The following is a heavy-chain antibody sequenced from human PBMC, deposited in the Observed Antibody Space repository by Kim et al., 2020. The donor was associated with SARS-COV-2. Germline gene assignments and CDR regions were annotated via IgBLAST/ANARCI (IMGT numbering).Heavy chain of an antibody. CDR2: IAGTGDST. J-gene: IGHJ4*02. V-gene: IGHV3-23*01. CDR3: AKAATVVITGSYFDY. Sequence: GGSLRLSCAASGFTFSNYAMSWVRQAPGKGLEWVSGIAGTGDSTYYADSVKGRFTISRDNSKNTLYLQMSSLRAGDTAVYYCAKAATVVITGSYFDYWGQGTLVTVSS. CDR1: GFTFSNYA. D-gene: IGHD1-20*01.